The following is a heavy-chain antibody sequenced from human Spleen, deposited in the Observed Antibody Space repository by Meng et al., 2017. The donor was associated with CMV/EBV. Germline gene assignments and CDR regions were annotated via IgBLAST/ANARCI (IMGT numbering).Heavy chain of an antibody. V-gene: IGHV4-59*01. CDR2: IYYSGST. J-gene: IGHJ4*02. CDR1: GFTFSSYA. D-gene: IGHD1-26*01. CDR3: ARDLRVGATPFGFDY. Sequence: ESLKISCAVSGFTFSSYAMSWIRQPPGKGLEWIGYIYYSGSTNYNPSLKSRVTISVDTSKNQFSLKLSSVTAADTAVYYCARDLRVGATPFGFDYWGQGTLVTVSS.